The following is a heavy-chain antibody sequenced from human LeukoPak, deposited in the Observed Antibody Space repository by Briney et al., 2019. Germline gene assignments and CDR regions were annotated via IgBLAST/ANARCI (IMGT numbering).Heavy chain of an antibody. Sequence: KPSETLSLTCTVSGGSISSYYWSWIRQPPGKGLEWLGYISYSGSTNYNPSLKSRVTISVDTSKNQFSLKLSSMTAADTAVYYCARDRAAVAHFDYWGKGNLVTVSS. D-gene: IGHD6-19*01. V-gene: IGHV4-59*01. CDR1: GGSISSYY. J-gene: IGHJ4*02. CDR2: ISYSGST. CDR3: ARDRAAVAHFDY.